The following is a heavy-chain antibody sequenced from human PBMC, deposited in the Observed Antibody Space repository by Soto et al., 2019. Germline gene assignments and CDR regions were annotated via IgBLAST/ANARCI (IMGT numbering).Heavy chain of an antibody. CDR2: IYYTGST. CDR3: AREQRDIVATTTTNWFDP. CDR1: GGPINSPDYY. D-gene: IGHD5-12*01. Sequence: SQTLSLTCNVSGGPINSPDYYWSWIRQSPGKGLEWIGYIYYTGSTNYNPSLKGRVTISVDTSKNQFSLKLSSVTAADTAVYYCAREQRDIVATTTTNWFDPLGQGTLVTGS. V-gene: IGHV4-61*08. J-gene: IGHJ5*02.